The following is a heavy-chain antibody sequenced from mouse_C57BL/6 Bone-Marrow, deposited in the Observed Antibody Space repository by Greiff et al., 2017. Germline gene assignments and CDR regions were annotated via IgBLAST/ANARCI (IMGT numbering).Heavy chain of an antibody. J-gene: IGHJ2*01. CDR1: GYAFSSYW. D-gene: IGHD1-1*01. V-gene: IGHV1-80*01. Sequence: VKLMESGAELVKPGASVKISCKASGYAFSSYWMNWVKQRPGKGLEWIGQIYPGDGDTNYNGKFKGKATLTADKSSSTAYMQLSSLTSEDSAVYFCARERIYYYGSSYLDYWGQGTTLTVSS. CDR2: IYPGDGDT. CDR3: ARERIYYYGSSYLDY.